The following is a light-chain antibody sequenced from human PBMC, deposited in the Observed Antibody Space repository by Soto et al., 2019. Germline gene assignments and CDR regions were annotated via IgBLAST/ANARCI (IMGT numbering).Light chain of an antibody. CDR2: KSN. Sequence: QSVRTQPPSASGTPGQTVTISCSGTSSNIESNHVSWYQQLPGTAPKLLFYKSNRRPSGVPDRFSASKSGTSASLAIRGLRSEDEADYYCAAGDDSLRGVVFGGGTKLTVL. CDR3: AAGDDSLRGVV. V-gene: IGLV1-47*01. CDR1: SSNIESNH. J-gene: IGLJ2*01.